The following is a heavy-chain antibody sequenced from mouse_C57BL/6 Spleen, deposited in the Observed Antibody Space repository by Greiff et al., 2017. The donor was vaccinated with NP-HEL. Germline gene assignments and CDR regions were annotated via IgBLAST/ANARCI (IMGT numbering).Heavy chain of an antibody. CDR3: TREGVSNYVSWFAY. Sequence: EVMLVESGEGLVKPGGSLKLSCAASGFTFSSYAMSWVRQTPEKRLEWVAYISSGGDYIYYADTVKGRFTISRDNARNTLYLQMSSLKSEDTAMYYCTREGVSNYVSWFAYWGQWTLVTVSA. D-gene: IGHD2-5*01. J-gene: IGHJ3*01. CDR1: GFTFSSYA. V-gene: IGHV5-9-1*02. CDR2: ISSGGDYI.